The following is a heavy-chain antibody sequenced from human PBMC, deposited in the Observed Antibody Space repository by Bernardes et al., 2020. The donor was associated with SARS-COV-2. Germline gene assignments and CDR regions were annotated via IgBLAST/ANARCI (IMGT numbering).Heavy chain of an antibody. CDR3: ARRGREVVVPHEVWFDP. J-gene: IGHJ5*02. D-gene: IGHD3-22*01. CDR2: VYEPVTYKSGTT. V-gene: IGHV4-59*11. CDR1: GAAMKGHC. Sequence: SETLSLTCTVSGAAMKGHCWTWLRQSPGKGLEWIGYVYEPVTYKSGTTDYNSSLKNRVTMSLDTSKNQFSLELRSVTAADTGVYYCARRGREVVVPHEVWFDPWGQGTLVTVSS.